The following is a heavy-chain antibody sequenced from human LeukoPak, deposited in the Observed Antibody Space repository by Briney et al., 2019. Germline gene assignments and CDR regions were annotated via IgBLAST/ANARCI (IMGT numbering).Heavy chain of an antibody. V-gene: IGHV4-31*03. CDR2: IYYSGST. CDR1: GGSISSGGYY. Sequence: SETLSLTCTVSGGSISSGGYYWSWIRQHPGKGLEWIGYIYYSGSTYYNPSLKSRVTISIDTSKNQFSLKLSSVTAADTAVYYCARVELRNPRLDYWGQGTLVTVSS. CDR3: ARVELRNPRLDY. D-gene: IGHD1-7*01. J-gene: IGHJ4*02.